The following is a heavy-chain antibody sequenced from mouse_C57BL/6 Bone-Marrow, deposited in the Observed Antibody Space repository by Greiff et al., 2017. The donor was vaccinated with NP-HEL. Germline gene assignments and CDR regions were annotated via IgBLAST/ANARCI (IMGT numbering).Heavy chain of an antibody. CDR3: AREGGNYYGSSYAWFAY. J-gene: IGHJ3*01. Sequence: EVQLQESGPGLVKPSQSLSLTCSVTGYSITSGYYWNWIRQFPGNKLEWMGYISYDGSNNYNPSLKNRISITRDTSKNQFFLKLNSVTTEDTATYYCAREGGNYYGSSYAWFAYWGQGTLVTVSA. D-gene: IGHD1-1*01. CDR1: GYSITSGYY. V-gene: IGHV3-6*01. CDR2: ISYDGSN.